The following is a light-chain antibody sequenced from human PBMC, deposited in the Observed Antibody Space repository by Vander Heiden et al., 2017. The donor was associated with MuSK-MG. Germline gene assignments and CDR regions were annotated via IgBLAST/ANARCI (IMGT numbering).Light chain of an antibody. Sequence: SELPQDPAVSVSLGQTVRITCQGDSLRSYYASWYQQKPGQAPVLVIYVKNNRPSGIPDRFSGSSSGNTASLTITGAQAEDEADYYCNSRDSSGNHLYVFGTGTKVTVL. CDR2: VKN. V-gene: IGLV3-19*01. CDR3: NSRDSSGNHLYV. CDR1: SLRSYY. J-gene: IGLJ1*01.